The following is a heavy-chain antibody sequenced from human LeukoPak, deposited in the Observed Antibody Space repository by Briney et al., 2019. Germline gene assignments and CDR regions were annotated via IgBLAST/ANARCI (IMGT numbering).Heavy chain of an antibody. CDR1: GGSISSYY. J-gene: IGHJ4*02. D-gene: IGHD3-10*01. V-gene: IGHV4-30-4*01. CDR2: IYYSGST. CDR3: ARDSSMVRGESPLDY. Sequence: SETLSLTCTVSGGSISSYYWSWIRQPPGKGLEWIGYIYYSGSTYYNPSLKSRVTISVDTSKNQFSLKLSSVTAADTAVYYCARDSSMVRGESPLDYWGQGTLVTVSS.